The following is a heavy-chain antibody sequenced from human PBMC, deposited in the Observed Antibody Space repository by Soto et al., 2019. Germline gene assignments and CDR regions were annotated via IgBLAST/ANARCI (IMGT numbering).Heavy chain of an antibody. V-gene: IGHV4-34*01. D-gene: IGHD3-9*01. CDR2: INHSGND. J-gene: IGHJ3*02. Sequence: SETLSLTCVVSGGSFSTYYYNWIRQSPGKGLEWIGEINHSGNDNYSPSLKSRVTMSLDTSKNQFSLKLTSVTAADTAVYYCARGGSNDWQVAFDIWGQGAMVTVSS. CDR3: ARGGSNDWQVAFDI. CDR1: GGSFSTYY.